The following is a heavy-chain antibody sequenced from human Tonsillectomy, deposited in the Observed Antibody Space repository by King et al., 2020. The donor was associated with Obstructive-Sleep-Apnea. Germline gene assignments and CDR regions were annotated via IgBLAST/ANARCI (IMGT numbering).Heavy chain of an antibody. D-gene: IGHD2-15*01. CDR1: GFTFSTYA. Sequence: QLVQSGGGVVQPGRSLRLSCAASGFTFSTYALHWVRQTPGKGLEWVAGISLDGTNKEYADSVKGRFTISRDNFKCTLFLQMDSLRTEDTGLYYCARVRVAHGDFPRWGRGTLVTVSS. J-gene: IGHJ2*01. V-gene: IGHV3-30-3*01. CDR3: ARVRVAHGDFPR. CDR2: ISLDGTNK.